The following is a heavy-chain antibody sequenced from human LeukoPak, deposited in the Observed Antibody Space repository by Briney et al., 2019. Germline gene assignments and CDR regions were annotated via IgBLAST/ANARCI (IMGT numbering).Heavy chain of an antibody. Sequence: PGRSLRLSCAASGFTFSSYAMHWVRQAPGKGLEWVAVISYDGSNKYYADSVKGRFTISRDISKNTLYLQMNSLRAEDTAVYYCASDAFDIWGQGTMVTVSS. J-gene: IGHJ3*02. CDR1: GFTFSSYA. V-gene: IGHV3-30*04. CDR3: ASDAFDI. CDR2: ISYDGSNK.